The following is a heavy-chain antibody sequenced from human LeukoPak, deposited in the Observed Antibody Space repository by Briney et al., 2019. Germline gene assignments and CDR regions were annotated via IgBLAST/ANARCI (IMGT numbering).Heavy chain of an antibody. CDR3: AREPPNGYGDYRLEDAFDI. Sequence: GGSLRLSCAASGFTLSDHYMNWVRQAPGKGLEWVSYISSSGSTIYYADSVKGRFTISRDNAKNSLYLQMNSLRAEDTAVYYCAREPPNGYGDYRLEDAFDIWGQGTMVTVSS. V-gene: IGHV3-11*04. D-gene: IGHD4-17*01. CDR1: GFTLSDHY. J-gene: IGHJ3*02. CDR2: ISSSGSTI.